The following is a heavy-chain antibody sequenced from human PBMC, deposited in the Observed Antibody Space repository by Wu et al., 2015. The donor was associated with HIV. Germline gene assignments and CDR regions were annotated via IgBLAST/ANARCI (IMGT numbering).Heavy chain of an antibody. Sequence: QVQLVQSGADVKKPGASVKVSCQASGYIFTGHHIFWARQAPGQGLEWMGWINANGGGTSFAQKFQGRVSMTLDVYMKTVYMELRSLTSDDTAVYFCARGISAWHMAAFDIWGQGTTVIVSS. CDR3: ARGISAWHMAAFDI. V-gene: IGHV1-2*02. J-gene: IGHJ3*02. CDR2: INANGGGT. CDR1: GYIFTGHH. D-gene: IGHD6-19*01.